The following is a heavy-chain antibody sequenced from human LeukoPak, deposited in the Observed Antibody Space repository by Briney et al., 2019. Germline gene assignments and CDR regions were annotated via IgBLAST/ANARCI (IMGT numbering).Heavy chain of an antibody. J-gene: IGHJ5*02. CDR2: ISYDGSNK. Sequence: GGSLRLSCAASGFTFSSYGMHWVRQAPGKGLEWVAVISYDGSNKYYADSVKGRFTISRDNSKNTLYLQMNSLRAEDTAVYYCARGYCSSTSCENWFDPWGQGTLVTVSS. CDR3: ARGYCSSTSCENWFDP. CDR1: GFTFSSYG. V-gene: IGHV3-30*19. D-gene: IGHD2-2*01.